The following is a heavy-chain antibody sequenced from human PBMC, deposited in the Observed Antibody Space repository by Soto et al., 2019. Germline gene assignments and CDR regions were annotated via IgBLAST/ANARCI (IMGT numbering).Heavy chain of an antibody. CDR3: ARQSKNYDLPDY. CDR2: IYYSGST. V-gene: IGHV4-59*08. D-gene: IGHD3-3*01. Sequence: SETLSLTCTVSGGSISSYYWSWIRQPPGKGLEWIGYIYYSGSTNYNPSLKSRVTISVDTSKSQFSLKLSSVTAADTAVYYCARQSKNYDLPDYWGQGTLVTVSS. J-gene: IGHJ4*02. CDR1: GGSISSYY.